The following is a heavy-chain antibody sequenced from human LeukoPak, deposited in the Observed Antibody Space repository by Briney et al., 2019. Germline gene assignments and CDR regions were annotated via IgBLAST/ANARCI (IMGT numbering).Heavy chain of an antibody. CDR1: GGSISSYY. J-gene: IGHJ4*02. CDR3: ARAVGGAVGY. D-gene: IGHD1-26*01. Sequence: SETLSLTCTVSGGSISSYYWSWIRQPPGRGLEWIGYIYYSGSTNYNPSLKSRVTISVDTSKNQFSLKLSSVTAADTAVYYCARAVGGAVGYWGQGTLVTVSP. CDR2: IYYSGST. V-gene: IGHV4-59*01.